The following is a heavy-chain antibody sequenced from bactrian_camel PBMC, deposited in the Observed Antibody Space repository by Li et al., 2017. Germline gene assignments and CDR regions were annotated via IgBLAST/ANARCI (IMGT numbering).Heavy chain of an antibody. V-gene: IGHV3S55*01. CDR3: VKHWHA. Sequence: HVQLVESGGGSVQAGGSLRLSCAASGYNYGRYCMAWFRQAPGKKREGVATIAPTGPTRYADSVEDRFTIDRDNAKNTLYLQFNNLAPEDTATYYCVKHWHAWGQGTQVTVS. D-gene: IGHD1*01. J-gene: IGHJ6*01. CDR1: GYNYGRYC. CDR2: IAPTGPT.